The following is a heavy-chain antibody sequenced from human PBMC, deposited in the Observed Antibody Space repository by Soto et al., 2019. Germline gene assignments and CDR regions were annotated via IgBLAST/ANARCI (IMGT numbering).Heavy chain of an antibody. J-gene: IGHJ6*02. CDR2: IWYDGSNK. D-gene: IGHD5-18*01. CDR1: GFTFSSYG. V-gene: IGHV3-33*01. Sequence: GGSLRLSCAASGFTFSSYGMHWVRQAPGKGLEWVAVIWYDGSNKYYADSVKGRFTISRDNSKNTLYLQMNSLRAEDTAVYYCARDLLDTAMAPVPHYYYYGMDVWGQGTTVTVSS. CDR3: ARDLLDTAMAPVPHYYYYGMDV.